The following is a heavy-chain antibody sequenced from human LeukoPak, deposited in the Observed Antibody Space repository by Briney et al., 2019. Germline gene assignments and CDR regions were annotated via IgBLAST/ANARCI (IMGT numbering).Heavy chain of an antibody. CDR3: AATNPYFCCSSGWSTVFGY. V-gene: IGHV4-59*12. D-gene: IGHD6-19*01. Sequence: SETLSLTCTVSGGSISSYYWSWIRQPPGKGLEWIGEIYHSGSTNYNPSLKSRVTISVDKSKNQFSLKLSSVTAADTAVYYCAATNPYFCCSSGWSTVFGYWGQGTLVTVSS. CDR1: GGSISSYY. J-gene: IGHJ4*02. CDR2: IYHSGST.